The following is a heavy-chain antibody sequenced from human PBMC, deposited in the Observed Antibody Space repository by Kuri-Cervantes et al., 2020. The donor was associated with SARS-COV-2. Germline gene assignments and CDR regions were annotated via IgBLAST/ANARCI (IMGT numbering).Heavy chain of an antibody. CDR2: IYQSGSM. Sequence: SETLSLTCAVSGGSINSGGYSWSWIRQPPGKGLEWIGHIYQSGSMYNNPSLKSRVTISLDRSKNRFSLKLNSVTAADTAVFYCARESTYTFDIWGQGTLVTVSS. CDR1: GGSINSGGYS. D-gene: IGHD2-2*02. J-gene: IGHJ3*02. V-gene: IGHV4-30-2*01. CDR3: ARESTYTFDI.